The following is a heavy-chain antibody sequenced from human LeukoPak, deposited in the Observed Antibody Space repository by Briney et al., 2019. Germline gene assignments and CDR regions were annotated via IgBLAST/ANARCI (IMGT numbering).Heavy chain of an antibody. D-gene: IGHD3-22*01. CDR3: ARDYYDSSGFWFDP. Sequence: SVKVSCKASGGTFSSYAISWVRQAPGQGLEWMGRIIPILGIANYAQKFQGRVTITADKSTSTAYMELSSLRSEDTAVYYCARDYYDSSGFWFDPWGQGTLVTVSS. J-gene: IGHJ5*02. CDR2: IIPILGIA. V-gene: IGHV1-69*04. CDR1: GGTFSSYA.